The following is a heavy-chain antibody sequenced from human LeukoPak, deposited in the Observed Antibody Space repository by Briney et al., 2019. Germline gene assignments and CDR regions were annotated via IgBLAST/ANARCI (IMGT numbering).Heavy chain of an antibody. D-gene: IGHD6-13*01. CDR1: GFIVSSNY. CDR3: SSPKREPDYYYYMDV. Sequence: PGGSLRLSCALSGFIVSSNYMSWVRQAPGKGLEWVSAISGSGGSTYYADSVKGRFTISRDNSKNTLYLQMNSLRAEDTAVYYCSSPKREPDYYYYMDVWGKGTTVTVSS. J-gene: IGHJ6*03. CDR2: ISGSGGST. V-gene: IGHV3-23*01.